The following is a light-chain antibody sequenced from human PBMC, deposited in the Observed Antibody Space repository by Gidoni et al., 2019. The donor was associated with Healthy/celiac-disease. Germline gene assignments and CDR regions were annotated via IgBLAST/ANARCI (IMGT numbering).Light chain of an antibody. CDR3: QQYNSYWT. CDR2: DDS. CDR1: QSISSW. J-gene: IGKJ1*01. V-gene: IGKV1-5*01. Sequence: DIQMTQSPSTLSASVGDRVTITCRASQSISSWLAWYQQKQGKATKLLIYDDSSLESGVASRFSGSGSGTELTLTISSMQPDDFATYYCQQYNSYWTCGQGTKVEIK.